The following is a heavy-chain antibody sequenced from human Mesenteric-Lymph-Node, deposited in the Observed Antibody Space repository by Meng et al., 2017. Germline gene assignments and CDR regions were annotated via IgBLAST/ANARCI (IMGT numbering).Heavy chain of an antibody. Sequence: GESLKISCAASGFTFSAYYMSWVRQAPGKGLEWLAVISDDRSQKYYADSVKGRLTISRDNSKDTLYLQMNSLRAEDTAVYYCARENYYGSGRLGAFDIWGQGTMVTVSS. CDR1: GFTFSAYY. V-gene: IGHV3-30*03. CDR3: ARENYYGSGRLGAFDI. CDR2: ISDDRSQK. D-gene: IGHD3-10*01. J-gene: IGHJ3*02.